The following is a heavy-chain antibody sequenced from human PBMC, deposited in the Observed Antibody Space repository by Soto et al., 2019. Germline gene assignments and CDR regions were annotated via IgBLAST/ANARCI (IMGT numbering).Heavy chain of an antibody. V-gene: IGHV5-10-1*01. CDR2: IDPSDSYT. CDR1: GYSFTSYW. Sequence: GESLKISCKGSGYSFTSYWISWVRQMPGKGLEWMGRIDPSDSYTNYSPYFQGHVTISADKSISTAYLQWSSLKASDTAMYYCAARGYSGYEADYWGQGTLVTVSS. D-gene: IGHD5-12*01. CDR3: AARGYSGYEADY. J-gene: IGHJ4*02.